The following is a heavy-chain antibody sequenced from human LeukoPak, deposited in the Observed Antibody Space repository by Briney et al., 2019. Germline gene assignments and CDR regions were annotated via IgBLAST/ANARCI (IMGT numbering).Heavy chain of an antibody. Sequence: PGRSLRLSCAASGFTFSSYGMHWVRQAPGKGLEWVAVISYDGSNKYYADSVKGRFTISRDNSKNTLYLQMNSLRAEDTALYYCAKESAGGTPHFDYWGQGTLVTVSS. D-gene: IGHD1-1*01. CDR1: GFTFSSYG. V-gene: IGHV3-30*18. CDR3: AKESAGGTPHFDY. J-gene: IGHJ4*02. CDR2: ISYDGSNK.